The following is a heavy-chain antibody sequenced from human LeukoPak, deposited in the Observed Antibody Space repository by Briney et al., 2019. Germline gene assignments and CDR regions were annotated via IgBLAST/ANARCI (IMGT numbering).Heavy chain of an antibody. CDR2: ISGDGSST. D-gene: IGHD6-19*01. CDR1: GFTFSRYW. Sequence: GGSLRLSCAAPGFTFSRYWMHWVRQAPEKGLVWVSRISGDGSSTTYAHSVKGRFTISRDNAKNTLYLQMNSLRAEDTAVYYCAKLYSSGWFPCDYWGQGTLVTVSS. V-gene: IGHV3-74*01. J-gene: IGHJ4*02. CDR3: AKLYSSGWFPCDY.